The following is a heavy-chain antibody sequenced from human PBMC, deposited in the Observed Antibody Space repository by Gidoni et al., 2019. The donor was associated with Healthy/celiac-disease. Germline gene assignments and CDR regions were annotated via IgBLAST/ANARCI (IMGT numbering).Heavy chain of an antibody. CDR2: ISGSGGST. D-gene: IGHD3-10*01. CDR1: GFTFSSYA. J-gene: IGHJ4*02. V-gene: IGHV3-23*01. CDR3: TGVRGVPSLFYFDY. Sequence: EVQLLESGGGLVQPGGSLRLSCAASGFTFSSYAMSWVLQAPGKGLEWVSAISGSGGSTYYADSVKGRFTISRDNSKNTLYLQMNSLRAEDTAVYYCTGVRGVPSLFYFDYWGQGTLVTVSS.